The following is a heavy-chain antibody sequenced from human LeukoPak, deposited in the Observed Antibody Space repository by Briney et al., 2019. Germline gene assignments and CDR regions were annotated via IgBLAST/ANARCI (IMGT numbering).Heavy chain of an antibody. V-gene: IGHV3-30*18. J-gene: IGHJ4*02. D-gene: IGHD6-13*01. Sequence: GRSLRLSCAASGFTFRSYGMHWVRQAPGKGLEWVAVISYDGSKKYHADSMKGRFTISRDNSKNTLYLQMNSLRAEDTAVYYCAKDRSSSWSFDYWGQGTLVTVSS. CDR3: AKDRSSSWSFDY. CDR1: GFTFRSYG. CDR2: ISYDGSKK.